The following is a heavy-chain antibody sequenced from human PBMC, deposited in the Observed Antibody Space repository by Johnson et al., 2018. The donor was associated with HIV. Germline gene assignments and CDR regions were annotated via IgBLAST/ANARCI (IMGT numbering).Heavy chain of an antibody. J-gene: IGHJ3*02. V-gene: IGHV3-33*01. CDR3: VRGDYDRSDAFDI. Sequence: QVQLVESGGGVVQPGRSLRLSCAAYGFTFSSYGMHWVRQAPGKGLEWVAVIWYDGSNKYYADSVKGRFTISRDNSKNTLYLQMNSLRAEDTALYYCVRGDYDRSDAFDIWGQGTMVTVSS. CDR2: IWYDGSNK. D-gene: IGHD3-22*01. CDR1: GFTFSSYG.